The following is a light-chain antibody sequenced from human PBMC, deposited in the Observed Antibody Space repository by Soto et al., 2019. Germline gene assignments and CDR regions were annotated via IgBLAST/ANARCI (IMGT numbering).Light chain of an antibody. V-gene: IGKV3-15*01. Sequence: IVRTQYPVTLSVSPGETLILSCRASQSLRSNLAWYQQKPGQAPRLLIYGASTRATGIPARFSGSGSGTEFTLTISSLQSEDFAVYYCQQYNNWPPWTFGQGTKVDI. CDR3: QQYNNWPPWT. CDR1: QSLRSN. J-gene: IGKJ1*01. CDR2: GAS.